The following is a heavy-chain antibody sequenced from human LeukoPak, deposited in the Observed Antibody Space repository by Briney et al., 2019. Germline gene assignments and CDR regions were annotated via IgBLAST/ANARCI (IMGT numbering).Heavy chain of an antibody. J-gene: IGHJ4*02. CDR1: GFTVTDNY. V-gene: IGHV3-23*01. CDR2: ISGSGGST. CDR3: VQQLVYYFDY. Sequence: PGGSLRLSCAASGFTVTDNYMNWVRQSSGKGLEWVSAISGSGGSTYYADSVKGRFTISRDNSKNTLYLQMNSLRAEDTAVYYCVQQLVYYFDYWGQGTLVTVSS. D-gene: IGHD6-13*01.